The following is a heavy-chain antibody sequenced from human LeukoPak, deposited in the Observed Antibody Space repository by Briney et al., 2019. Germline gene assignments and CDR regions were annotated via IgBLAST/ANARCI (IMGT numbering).Heavy chain of an antibody. V-gene: IGHV3-30-3*01. J-gene: IGHJ4*02. D-gene: IGHD6-13*01. Sequence: GGSLRLSCAASGFTFSSYAMHWVRQAPGKGLEWVAVISYDGSNKYYADSVKGRFTISRDNSRNTLSLQMNGLRVDDTAVYYCATPPAAADDYWGQGTLVTVSS. CDR2: ISYDGSNK. CDR3: ATPPAAADDY. CDR1: GFTFSSYA.